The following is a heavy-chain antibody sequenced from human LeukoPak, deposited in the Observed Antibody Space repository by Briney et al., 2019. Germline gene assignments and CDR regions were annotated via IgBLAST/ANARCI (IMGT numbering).Heavy chain of an antibody. D-gene: IGHD6-13*01. V-gene: IGHV4-34*01. Sequence: PSETLSLTCAVYGGSFSGYYWSWIRQPPGKGLEWIGEINHSGSTNYNPSLKSRVTISVDTSKNQFSLKLSSVTAADTAVYYCARGAAAAGYYYYYMDVWGKGTTVTVS. CDR1: GGSFSGYY. CDR2: INHSGST. CDR3: ARGAAAAGYYYYYMDV. J-gene: IGHJ6*03.